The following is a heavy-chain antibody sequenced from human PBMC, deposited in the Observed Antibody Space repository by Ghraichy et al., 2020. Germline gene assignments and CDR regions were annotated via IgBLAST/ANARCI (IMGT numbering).Heavy chain of an antibody. CDR1: GGSFSGYY. Sequence: SETLSLTCAVYGGSFSGYYWSWIRQPPGKGLEWIGEINHSGSTNYNPSLKSRVTISVDTSKNQFSLKLSSVTAADTAVYYCARLRGYCSSTSCYRYFDYWGQGTLVTVSS. J-gene: IGHJ4*02. CDR2: INHSGST. V-gene: IGHV4-34*01. CDR3: ARLRGYCSSTSCYRYFDY. D-gene: IGHD2-2*01.